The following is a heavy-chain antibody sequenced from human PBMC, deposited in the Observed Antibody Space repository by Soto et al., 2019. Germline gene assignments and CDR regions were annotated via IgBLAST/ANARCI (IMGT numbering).Heavy chain of an antibody. CDR2: VYGDGRI. Sequence: PGGSLRLSCSASGFNVNDNSMSWVRQAPGKGLEWVSVVYGDGRIYYADSVKGRFTISRDTSENTLFLHMRSLRVDDTAVYYCARTRLYDASGYYFYYYGMAVWGQGTRVTVSS. CDR3: ARTRLYDASGYYFYYYGMAV. D-gene: IGHD3-22*01. J-gene: IGHJ6*01. CDR1: GFNVNDNS. V-gene: IGHV3-53*01.